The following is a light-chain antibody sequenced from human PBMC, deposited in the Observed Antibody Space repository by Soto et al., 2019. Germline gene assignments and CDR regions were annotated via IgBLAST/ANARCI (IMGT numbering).Light chain of an antibody. J-gene: IGLJ1*01. CDR1: SSDVGSYNL. CDR3: SAYTISSTQV. V-gene: IGLV2-14*02. CDR2: EGS. Sequence: QSVLTQPASVSGSPGQSITISCTGTSSDVGSYNLVSWYQQHPGKAPKLMIYEGSKRPSGVSNRFSGSKSGNTASLTISGPQAEDESDYYCSAYTISSTQVFGTGTKVTVL.